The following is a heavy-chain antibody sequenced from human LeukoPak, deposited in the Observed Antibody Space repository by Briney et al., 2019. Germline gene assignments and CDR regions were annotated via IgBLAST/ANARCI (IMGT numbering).Heavy chain of an antibody. V-gene: IGHV4-59*08. CDR2: IYYSGST. Sequence: SETLSLTCTVSGGSISSYYWSSIRQPPGKGLEWIGYIYYSGSTNYNPSLKSRVTISVDTSKNQFSLKLSSVTAADTAVYYCVTHVEGMVMGPPDYWGQGTLVTVSS. CDR1: GGSISSYY. J-gene: IGHJ4*02. CDR3: VTHVEGMVMGPPDY. D-gene: IGHD5-18*01.